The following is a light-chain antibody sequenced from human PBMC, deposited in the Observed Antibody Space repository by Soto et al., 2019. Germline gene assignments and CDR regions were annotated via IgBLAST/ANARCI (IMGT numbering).Light chain of an antibody. CDR3: SSYAGSARIL. Sequence: QSALTQPPSASGSPGQSVTISCTGTSSDVGGYNYVSWYQQHPDKAPTLIIYGVSKRPSGVPDRFSGSKSGNTASLTVSGLQADDEADYYCSSYAGSARILFGGGTKLTVL. CDR2: GVS. J-gene: IGLJ2*01. CDR1: SSDVGGYNY. V-gene: IGLV2-8*01.